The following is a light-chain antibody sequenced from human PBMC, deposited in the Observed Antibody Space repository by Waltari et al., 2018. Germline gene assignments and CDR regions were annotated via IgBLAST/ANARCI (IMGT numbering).Light chain of an antibody. Sequence: QSVLTQPPSVSGAPGQRVTISNIGAGYDVHWYQQLPGTAPKLLIYGNSNRPSGVPDRFSGSKSGTSASLAITGLQAGDEADYYCQSYDSSLSGRVFGGGTKLTVL. V-gene: IGLV1-40*01. CDR3: QSYDSSLSGRV. CDR2: GNS. J-gene: IGLJ2*01. CDR1: NIGAGYD.